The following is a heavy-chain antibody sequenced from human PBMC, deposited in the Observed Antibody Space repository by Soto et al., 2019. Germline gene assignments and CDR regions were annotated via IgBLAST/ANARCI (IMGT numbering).Heavy chain of an antibody. J-gene: IGHJ3*02. CDR2: IYWDDDN. CDR3: AHARRRYDAFDI. V-gene: IGHV2-5*02. Sequence: QITLKESGPTLVKPTQTLTLTCTFSGFSLSTSGVGVGWIRQPPEKALEWLALIYWDDDNRYSPSLKSRLTIXKGXSKTQVVLTMTNMDPVDTATYYCAHARRRYDAFDIWGQGTMVTVSS. D-gene: IGHD3-9*01. CDR1: GFSLSTSGVG.